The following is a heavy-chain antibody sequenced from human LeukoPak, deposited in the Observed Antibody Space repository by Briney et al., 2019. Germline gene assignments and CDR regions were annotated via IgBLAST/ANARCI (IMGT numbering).Heavy chain of an antibody. J-gene: IGHJ4*02. CDR1: GGSIISSNW. Sequence: SETLSLTCAISGGSIISSNWWSWVRQPPGKGLEWIGEIEHSGSTNYSPSLKSRVTISVDKTKNQFSLKVTSVTAADTAVYYCARVSSGSYYFDSWGQGTLVTVSS. D-gene: IGHD1-26*01. CDR3: ARVSSGSYYFDS. V-gene: IGHV4-4*02. CDR2: IEHSGST.